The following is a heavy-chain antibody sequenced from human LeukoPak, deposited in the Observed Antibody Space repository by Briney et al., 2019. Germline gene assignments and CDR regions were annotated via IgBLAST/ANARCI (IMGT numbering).Heavy chain of an antibody. V-gene: IGHV1-2*02. CDR3: ARGSAEKDYDSSGFDY. D-gene: IGHD3-22*01. Sequence: ASVKVSCKASGYTFTGSYMHWVRQAPGQGLEWVGWINPNSGGTNYAQKFQGRVTMTRDTSISTAYMELSRLRSDDTAVYYCARGSAEKDYDSSGFDYWGQGPLVTVSS. CDR1: GYTFTGSY. J-gene: IGHJ4*02. CDR2: INPNSGGT.